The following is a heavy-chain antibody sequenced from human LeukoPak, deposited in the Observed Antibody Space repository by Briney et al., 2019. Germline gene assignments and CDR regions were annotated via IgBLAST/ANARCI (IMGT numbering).Heavy chain of an antibody. CDR1: GFTFSSYE. V-gene: IGHV3-48*03. D-gene: IGHD3-22*01. Sequence: GGSLRLSCAASGFTFSSYEMNWVRQAPGKGLEWVSYISSSGNTIYYADSVKGRFTISRDNAKISLYLQMNSLRAEDTAIYYCARDKNYYDSSGRRKVTDYWGQGTLVTVSS. J-gene: IGHJ4*02. CDR2: ISSSGNTI. CDR3: ARDKNYYDSSGRRKVTDY.